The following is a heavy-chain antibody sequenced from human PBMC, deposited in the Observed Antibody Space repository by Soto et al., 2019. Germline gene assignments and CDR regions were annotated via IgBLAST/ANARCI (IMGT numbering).Heavy chain of an antibody. CDR1: GGTFSSYT. D-gene: IGHD3-3*01. CDR2: IIPILGIA. V-gene: IGHV1-69*02. Sequence: SVKVSCKASGGTFSSYTISWVRQAPGQGLEWMGRIIPILGIANYAQKFQGRVTITADKSTSTAYMELSSLRSEDTAVYYCARHQSITIFGGTTQNDYWGQGTLVTVSS. J-gene: IGHJ4*02. CDR3: ARHQSITIFGGTTQNDY.